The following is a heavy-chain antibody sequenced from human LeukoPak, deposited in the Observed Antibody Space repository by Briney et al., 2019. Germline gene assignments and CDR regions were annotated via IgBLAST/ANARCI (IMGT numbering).Heavy chain of an antibody. CDR1: GGSISSYY. CDR2: IYTSGST. J-gene: IGHJ4*02. Sequence: SETLSLTCTVSGGSISSYYWSWIRQPAGKGLEWIGRIYTSGSTNYNPSLKSRVTMSVDTSKNQFSLKLSSVTAADTAVYYCARGSPASDIVVVVAAIGFDYWGQGALVTVSS. D-gene: IGHD2-15*01. V-gene: IGHV4-4*07. CDR3: ARGSPASDIVVVVAAIGFDY.